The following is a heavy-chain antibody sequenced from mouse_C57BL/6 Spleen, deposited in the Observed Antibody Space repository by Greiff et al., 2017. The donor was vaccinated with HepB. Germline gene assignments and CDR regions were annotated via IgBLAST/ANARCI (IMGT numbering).Heavy chain of an antibody. CDR1: GYAFSSSW. CDR3: ARNNYYGDY. Sequence: VKLQESGPELVKPGASVKISCKASGYAFSSSWMNWVKQRPGKGLEWIGRIYPGDGDTNYNGKFKGKATLTADKSSSTAYMQLSSLTSEDSAVYFCARNNYYGDYWGQGTTLTVSS. J-gene: IGHJ2*01. D-gene: IGHD1-1*01. CDR2: IYPGDGDT. V-gene: IGHV1-82*01.